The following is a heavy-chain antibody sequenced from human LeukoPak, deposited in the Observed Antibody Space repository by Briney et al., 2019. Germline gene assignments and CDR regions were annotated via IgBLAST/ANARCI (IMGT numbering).Heavy chain of an antibody. CDR3: AKRGVVIRVILVGFHKEAYYFDS. D-gene: IGHD3-22*01. Sequence: GGSLRLSCRVSGITLSNYGMSWVRQAPGKGLEWVAGISGSGGSTNYADSVKGRFTISRDNPKNTLYLQMTSLRAEDTAVYFCAKRGVVIRVILVGFHKEAYYFDSWGQGAMVTVSS. V-gene: IGHV3-23*01. J-gene: IGHJ4*02. CDR2: ISGSGGST. CDR1: GITLSNYG.